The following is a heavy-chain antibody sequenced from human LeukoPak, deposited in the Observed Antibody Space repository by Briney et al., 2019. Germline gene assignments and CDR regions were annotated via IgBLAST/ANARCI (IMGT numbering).Heavy chain of an antibody. J-gene: IGHJ4*02. V-gene: IGHV4-34*01. Sequence: PSETLSLTCAVYGGSFSGYHWSWIRQPPGKGLEWMGEINHSGSTNYNPSLKSRVTISVDTSKNQFSLKLSSVTAADTAVYYCARGQAYYDFWSGHSSPDYWGQGTLVTVSS. D-gene: IGHD3-3*01. CDR3: ARGQAYYDFWSGHSSPDY. CDR1: GGSFSGYH. CDR2: INHSGST.